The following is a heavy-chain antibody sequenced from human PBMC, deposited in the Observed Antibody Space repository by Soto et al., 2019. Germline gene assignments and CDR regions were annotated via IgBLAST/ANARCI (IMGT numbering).Heavy chain of an antibody. CDR1: CYTFTSYG. Sequence: GXSVKVSFKASCYTFTSYGISWVRQAPVQGLEWMGWISAYNGNTNYAQKLQGRVTMTTDTSTSTAYMELRSLRSDDTAVYYCARATIVVVVAATPTFDPWGQGTLVTVSS. CDR2: ISAYNGNT. D-gene: IGHD2-15*01. J-gene: IGHJ5*02. V-gene: IGHV1-18*01. CDR3: ARATIVVVVAATPTFDP.